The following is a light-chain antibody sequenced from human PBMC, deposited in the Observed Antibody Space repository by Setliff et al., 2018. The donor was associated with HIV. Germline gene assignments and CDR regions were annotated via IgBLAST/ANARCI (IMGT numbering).Light chain of an antibody. J-gene: IGLJ2*01. CDR3: GTWDNSLSAGV. CDR2: DNN. Sequence: QSVLTQPPSVSAAPGQKVTISCSGSSSNIGNNYVSWYQQLPGTAPKLLIYDNNQRPSGIPDRFSGSKSGTSATLGITGLQTGDEADYYCGTWDNSLSAGVFGGGTK. CDR1: SSNIGNNY. V-gene: IGLV1-51*01.